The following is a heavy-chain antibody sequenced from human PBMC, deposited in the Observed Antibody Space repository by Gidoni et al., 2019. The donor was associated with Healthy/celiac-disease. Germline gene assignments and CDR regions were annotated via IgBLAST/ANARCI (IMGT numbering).Heavy chain of an antibody. CDR1: GYTFPGYY. D-gene: IGHD6-13*01. J-gene: IGHJ4*02. CDR2: INPNRGGT. V-gene: IGHV1-2*02. Sequence: QVQLVQSGSEVKKPGASGQVSCTASGYTFPGYYMHWVRQAPGQGLEWAGWINPNRGGTNYAQKFQGRVTMTRDTSISTAYMELSRLRSDDTAVYYCARGKEQQLPSGYFDYWGQGTLVTVSS. CDR3: ARGKEQQLPSGYFDY.